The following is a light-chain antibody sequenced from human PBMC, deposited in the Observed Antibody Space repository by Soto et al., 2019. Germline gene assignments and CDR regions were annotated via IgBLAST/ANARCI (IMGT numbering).Light chain of an antibody. CDR2: EVS. CDR1: SSDVGGYNF. J-gene: IGLJ1*01. V-gene: IGLV2-14*01. Sequence: QSVLTQPASVSGSPGQSITISCTGTSSDVGGYNFVSWYQQHPGKAPKLMIYEVSNRPSGVSNRFSGSKSGSTASLTISGLQAEDDDDYYSSSYTSSSPLYVFGTGTKVTVL. CDR3: SSYTSSSPLYV.